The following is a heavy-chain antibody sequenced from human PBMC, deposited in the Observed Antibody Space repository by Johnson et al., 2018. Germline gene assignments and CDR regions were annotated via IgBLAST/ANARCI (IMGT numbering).Heavy chain of an antibody. Sequence: VQLVESGGGLVKPGGSLRLSCAASGFTFSDYYMSWIRQAPGKGLEWVSYISSSGSTIYYADSVKGRFTISRDNAQNSLYLQMNNLRAEDTAVYYCAKPKNYGDYSEYFQHWGQGTLVTVSS. CDR3: AKPKNYGDYSEYFQH. CDR1: GFTFSDYY. D-gene: IGHD4-17*01. J-gene: IGHJ1*01. CDR2: ISSSGSTI. V-gene: IGHV3-11*01.